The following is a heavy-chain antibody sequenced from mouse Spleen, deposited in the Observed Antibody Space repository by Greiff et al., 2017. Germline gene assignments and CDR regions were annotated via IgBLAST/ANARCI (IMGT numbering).Heavy chain of an antibody. CDR3: ARQLVTTLYYDAMDY. CDR1: GFTFSSYA. D-gene: IGHD2-1*01. V-gene: IGHV5-9*01. J-gene: IGHJ4*01. CDR2: ISSGGGNT. Sequence: EVMLVESGGGLVKPGGSLKLSCAASGFTFSSYAMSWVRQTPEKRLEWVATISSGGGNTYYPDSVKGRFTISRDNAKNTLYLQMSSLKSEDTAMYYCARQLVTTLYYDAMDYWGQGTSVTVSS.